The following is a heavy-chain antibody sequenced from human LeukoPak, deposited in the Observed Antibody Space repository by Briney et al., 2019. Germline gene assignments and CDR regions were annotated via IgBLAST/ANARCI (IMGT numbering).Heavy chain of an antibody. CDR3: ARGSMIRGRFDY. CDR2: IFFSGST. J-gene: IGHJ4*02. Sequence: SETLSLTCTVSNGSISNYYWSWIRQPPGKGLEWIGYIFFSGSTNYNPSLEGRITISLDTSKNQFSLNLSSVTAADTAVYYCARGSMIRGRFDYWGQGTLVTVSS. V-gene: IGHV4-59*01. CDR1: NGSISNYY. D-gene: IGHD3-10*01.